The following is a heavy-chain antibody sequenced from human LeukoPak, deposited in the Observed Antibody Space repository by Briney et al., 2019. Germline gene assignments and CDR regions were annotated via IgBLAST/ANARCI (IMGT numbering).Heavy chain of an antibody. CDR2: IYYSGST. J-gene: IGHJ1*01. V-gene: IGHV4-59*01. D-gene: IGHD4-11*01. Sequence: SETLSLTCTVSGGSISSYYWSWIRQPPGKGLEWIGYIYYSGSTNYNPSLKSRVTISVDTSKNQFSLKLSSVTAADTAVYYCARGSEVTQYFQHWGQGTLVTVSS. CDR1: GGSISSYY. CDR3: ARGSEVTQYFQH.